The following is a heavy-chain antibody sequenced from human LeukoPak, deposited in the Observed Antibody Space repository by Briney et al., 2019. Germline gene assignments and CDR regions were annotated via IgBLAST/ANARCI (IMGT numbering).Heavy chain of an antibody. D-gene: IGHD3-10*01. CDR1: GYSFTSYW. CDR3: ARKSLGFGELLTGNWFDP. J-gene: IGHJ5*02. Sequence: GESLKISCKGSGYSFTSYWISWVRQMPGKGLEWMGRIDPSDSYTNYSPSFQGHVTISADKSISTAYLQWSSLKASDTAMYYCARKSLGFGELLTGNWFDPWGQGTLVTVSS. CDR2: IDPSDSYT. V-gene: IGHV5-10-1*01.